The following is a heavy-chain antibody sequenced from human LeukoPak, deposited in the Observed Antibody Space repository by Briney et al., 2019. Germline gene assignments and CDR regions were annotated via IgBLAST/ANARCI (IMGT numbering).Heavy chain of an antibody. CDR3: AREGGSYSRVTFWVNYFDY. V-gene: IGHV3-30*04. CDR1: GFTFSSYA. D-gene: IGHD1-26*01. J-gene: IGHJ4*02. CDR2: ISYDGSNK. Sequence: PGRSLRLSCAATGFTFSSYAMHWVRQAPGKGLEWVAVISYDGSNKYYADSVKGRFTISRDNSKNTLYLQMNSLRAEDTAVYYCAREGGSYSRVTFWVNYFDYWGQGTLVTVSS.